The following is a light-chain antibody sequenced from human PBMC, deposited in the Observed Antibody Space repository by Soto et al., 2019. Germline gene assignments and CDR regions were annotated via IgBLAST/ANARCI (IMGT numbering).Light chain of an antibody. V-gene: IGLV2-23*01. J-gene: IGLJ2*01. CDR2: EGS. Sequence: SALTQPASVSGSPGQSITISCTGTSSDVGTYNLVSWYQQHPGKAPKLMIYEGSKRPSGISDRFAGSKSGNTASLTISGLQAGDEADYYCSSYSGSRTVIFGGGTKLTVL. CDR3: SSYSGSRTVI. CDR1: SSDVGTYNL.